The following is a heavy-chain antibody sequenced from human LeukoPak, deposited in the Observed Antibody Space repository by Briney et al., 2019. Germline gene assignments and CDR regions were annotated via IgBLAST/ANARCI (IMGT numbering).Heavy chain of an antibody. Sequence: PAETLSLTCTVSGGSISIYYWSWIRQHPGKGLEWIGYIYYSGSTYYNPSLKSRVTISVDTSKNQFSLKPSSVTAADTAVYYCARGGYGGSYQNYFDYWGQGTLVTVSS. J-gene: IGHJ4*02. V-gene: IGHV4-59*06. D-gene: IGHD1-26*01. CDR1: GGSISIYY. CDR3: ARGGYGGSYQNYFDY. CDR2: IYYSGST.